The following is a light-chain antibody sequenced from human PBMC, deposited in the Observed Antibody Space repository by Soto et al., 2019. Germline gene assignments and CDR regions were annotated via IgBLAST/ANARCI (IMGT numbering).Light chain of an antibody. Sequence: DIVMTQSPDSLAVSLGERATINCKSSQRVLYRSYNKNSLAWYQQKPGQPPKLLIYWASTRESGVPDRFSGSGSGTDFTLTISSLQAEDVAVYYCQQYYSTPLTFGGGTKVEIK. J-gene: IGKJ4*01. CDR2: WAS. CDR3: QQYYSTPLT. V-gene: IGKV4-1*01. CDR1: QRVLYRSYNKNS.